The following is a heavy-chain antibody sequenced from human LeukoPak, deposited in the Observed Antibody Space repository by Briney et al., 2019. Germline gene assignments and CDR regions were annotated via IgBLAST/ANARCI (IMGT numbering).Heavy chain of an antibody. V-gene: IGHV1-2*02. Sequence: ASVKVSCKASGGTFSSYAISWVRQAPGQGLEWMGWIDPNSGGTNYAQKFQGRVTMTRDTSISTAYMELSRLRSDDTAVYYCARTMIGDAFDIWGQGTMVTVSS. CDR1: GGTFSSYA. D-gene: IGHD3-22*01. CDR3: ARTMIGDAFDI. CDR2: IDPNSGGT. J-gene: IGHJ3*02.